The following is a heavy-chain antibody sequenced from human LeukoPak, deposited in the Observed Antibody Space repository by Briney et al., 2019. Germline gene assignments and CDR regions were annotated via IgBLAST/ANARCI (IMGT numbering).Heavy chain of an antibody. CDR1: GGSFRGYY. V-gene: IGHV4-34*01. CDR3: ARGGRGGRNYYYYYGMDV. Sequence: PSETLSLTCAVYGGSFRGYYWSWIRQPPGKGLEWIGEINHSGSTNYNPSRKSRVTISVDTSKNQFSLKLSSVTAADTAVYYCARGGRGGRNYYYYYGMDVWGQGTTVTVSS. J-gene: IGHJ6*02. CDR2: INHSGST. D-gene: IGHD1-14*01.